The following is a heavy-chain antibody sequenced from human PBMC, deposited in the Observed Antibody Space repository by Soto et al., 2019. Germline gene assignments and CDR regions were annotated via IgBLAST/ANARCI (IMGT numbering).Heavy chain of an antibody. D-gene: IGHD3-9*01. Sequence: SVKVSCKASGFTFTRSAVQWVRQARGQRLEWIGWAAVGNGNTNYAQKFQERVTITRDMSTSTAYMELSGLRSEDTAVYYCAAGDHVLRYFAWSRPFDPWGQGTLVTVSS. CDR1: GFTFTRSA. V-gene: IGHV1-58*01. J-gene: IGHJ5*02. CDR2: AAVGNGNT. CDR3: AAGDHVLRYFAWSRPFDP.